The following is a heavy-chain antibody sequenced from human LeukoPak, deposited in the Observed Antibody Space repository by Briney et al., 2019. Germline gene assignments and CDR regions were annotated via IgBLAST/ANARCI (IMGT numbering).Heavy chain of an antibody. CDR1: GFTFSSYG. D-gene: IGHD3-10*01. CDR2: ISSSSSTI. CDR3: ARDYYGSGSSYY. V-gene: IGHV3-48*04. Sequence: GGSLRLSCAASGFTFSSYGMNWVRQAPGKGLEWVSYISSSSSTIYYADSVKGRLTISRDNARNSLLLQMNSLRAEDTAVYYCARDYYGSGSSYYWGQGTLVTVSS. J-gene: IGHJ4*02.